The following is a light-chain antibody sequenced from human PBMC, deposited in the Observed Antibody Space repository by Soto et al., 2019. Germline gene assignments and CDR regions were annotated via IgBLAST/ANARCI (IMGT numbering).Light chain of an antibody. Sequence: QSVLTQPASVSGSPGQSITISCTGTSSDVGSHNLVSWYQQHPGQAPKLMIYEVSKRPLGVSARFSASKSGNTASLTISGLQAEDEAEYYCCSYGGSRAVFGGGTQLTVL. V-gene: IGLV2-23*02. CDR2: EVS. CDR1: SSDVGSHNL. J-gene: IGLJ7*01. CDR3: CSYGGSRAV.